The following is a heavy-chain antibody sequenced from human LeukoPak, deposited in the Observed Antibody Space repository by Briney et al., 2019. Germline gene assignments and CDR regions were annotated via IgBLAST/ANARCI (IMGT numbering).Heavy chain of an antibody. CDR1: GFTFSSYL. Sequence: PGGSLRLSCAASGFTFSSYLMSWVRQAPGKGLEWVANIKADGDEKYYVDSVKGRFTISRENANNSVFLEMNSLRADDTAVYYCARDRGISSYYDYWGQGPLVSVSS. CDR2: IKADGDEK. V-gene: IGHV3-7*01. J-gene: IGHJ4*02. CDR3: ARDRGISSYYDY. D-gene: IGHD6-13*01.